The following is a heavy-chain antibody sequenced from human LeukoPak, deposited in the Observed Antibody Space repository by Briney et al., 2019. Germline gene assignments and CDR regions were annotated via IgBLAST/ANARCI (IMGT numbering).Heavy chain of an antibody. D-gene: IGHD1-26*01. CDR3: ARGVRGSYGTDL. Sequence: AESLRLSCAASRFTFSSDWMHWVRQAPGQGLVWVSRINPAGSSTNYADSVKGRFTISRDNATNTLYLHLNSLRAEDTAVYYCARGVRGSYGTDLWGQGTLVTVSS. V-gene: IGHV3-74*01. J-gene: IGHJ5*02. CDR1: RFTFSSDW. CDR2: INPAGSST.